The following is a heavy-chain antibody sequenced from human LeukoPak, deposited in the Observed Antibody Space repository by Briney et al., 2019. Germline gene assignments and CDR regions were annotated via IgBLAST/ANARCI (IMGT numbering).Heavy chain of an antibody. CDR3: ARARGLGYGDYVRWFDP. V-gene: IGHV3-48*03. CDR1: GFTFSRFE. D-gene: IGHD4-17*01. Sequence: GGSLRLSCVVSGFTFSRFEMNWVRQAPGKGLEWVSHISTCGSPIYYADSVKGRFTISRDNAKNTLYLQMNSLRAEDTAVYYCARARGLGYGDYVRWFDPWGQGTLVTVSS. CDR2: ISTCGSPI. J-gene: IGHJ5*02.